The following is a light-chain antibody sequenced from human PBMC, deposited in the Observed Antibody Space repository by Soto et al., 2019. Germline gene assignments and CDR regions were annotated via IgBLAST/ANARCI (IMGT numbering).Light chain of an antibody. Sequence: QSALTQPASVSGSPGQSITSSCTGTSSDVGGYQYVSWYQQYPGKAPKLVIYEVSNRPSGVSIRFSGSKSGDTASLTISGLQAEDEADYYCCSYTLRRTLVFGGGTKVTVL. CDR3: CSYTLRRTLV. V-gene: IGLV2-14*01. CDR1: SSDVGGYQY. CDR2: EVS. J-gene: IGLJ2*01.